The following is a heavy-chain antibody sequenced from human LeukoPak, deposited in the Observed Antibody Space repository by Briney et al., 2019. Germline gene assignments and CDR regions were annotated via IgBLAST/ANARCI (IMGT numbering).Heavy chain of an antibody. CDR2: INPNSGGT. J-gene: IGHJ6*02. Sequence: GASVKVSCKASGGTFSSYAISWVRQAPGQGLEWTGWINPNSGGTNYAQKFQGWVTMTRDTSISTAYMELSRLRSDDTAVYYCARSTWAYYYGMDVWGQGTTVTVSS. D-gene: IGHD7-27*01. CDR1: GGTFSSYA. V-gene: IGHV1-2*04. CDR3: ARSTWAYYYGMDV.